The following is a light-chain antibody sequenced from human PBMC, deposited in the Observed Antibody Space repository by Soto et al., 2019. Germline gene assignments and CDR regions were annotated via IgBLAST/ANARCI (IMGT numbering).Light chain of an antibody. Sequence: EIVLTQSPATLSLSPGERATLSCRASQSVSSYLAWYQQKPGQAPRLLIYDASNRATGIPAGFSGSGSGTDFTLTISSLEPEDFAVYYCQQSSNWQLTFGGGTKVEIK. V-gene: IGKV3-11*01. CDR2: DAS. CDR3: QQSSNWQLT. J-gene: IGKJ4*01. CDR1: QSVSSY.